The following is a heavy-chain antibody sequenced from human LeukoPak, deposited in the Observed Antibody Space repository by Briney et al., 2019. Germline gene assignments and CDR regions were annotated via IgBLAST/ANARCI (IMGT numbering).Heavy chain of an antibody. CDR1: RGSVSSSTYY. CDR3: TAEKNGSPHY. J-gene: IGHJ4*02. CDR2: IYYIGST. V-gene: IGHV4-39*07. Sequence: PSETLSLTCTVSRGSVSSSTYYWSWVRQPPGKGLEWIASIYYIGSTYYNPSLKSRVTISLDMSKNEFFLTMTSVTAADTAVYFCTAEKNGSPHYWGQGTQVTVSS. D-gene: IGHD2-8*01.